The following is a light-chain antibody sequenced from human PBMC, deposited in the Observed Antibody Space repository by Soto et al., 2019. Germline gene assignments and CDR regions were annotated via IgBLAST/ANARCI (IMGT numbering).Light chain of an antibody. Sequence: DIQMTRSPSTLSASVVDRGTITCRASQSISDYFSWYQQKPGKAPRLLIYRASTLQGGVPSRFSGSGSGTEFTLTISSLQPDDCATYYCQQYDNNWTFGQGTKVDIK. V-gene: IGKV1-5*03. CDR1: QSISDY. CDR2: RAS. CDR3: QQYDNNWT. J-gene: IGKJ1*01.